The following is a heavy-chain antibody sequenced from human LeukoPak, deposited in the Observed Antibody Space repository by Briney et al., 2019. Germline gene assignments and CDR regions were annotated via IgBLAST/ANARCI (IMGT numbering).Heavy chain of an antibody. Sequence: SETLSLTCTVSGGSISSSSYYWGWIRQPPGKGLEWIGSIYYSGSTYYNPSLKSRVTISVDTSKNQFSLKLSSVTAADMAVYYCARVLSSSLVQVDYFDYWGQGTLVTVSS. CDR2: IYYSGST. CDR1: GGSISSSSYY. D-gene: IGHD6-6*01. J-gene: IGHJ4*02. V-gene: IGHV4-39*07. CDR3: ARVLSSSLVQVDYFDY.